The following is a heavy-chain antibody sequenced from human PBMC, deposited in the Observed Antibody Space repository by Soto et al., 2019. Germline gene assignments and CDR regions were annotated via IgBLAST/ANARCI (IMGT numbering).Heavy chain of an antibody. J-gene: IGHJ6*02. CDR2: MNPNSGNT. CDR3: ASGWFGELLYSYGMDV. CDR1: GYTFTSYD. Sequence: QVQLVQSGAEVKKPGASVKVSCKASGYTFTSYDINWVRQATGQGLEWMGWMNPNSGNTGYAQKFQGRVTMTRNTSISTAYMELSSLRSEDTAVYYCASGWFGELLYSYGMDVWGQGTTVTVSS. D-gene: IGHD3-10*01. V-gene: IGHV1-8*01.